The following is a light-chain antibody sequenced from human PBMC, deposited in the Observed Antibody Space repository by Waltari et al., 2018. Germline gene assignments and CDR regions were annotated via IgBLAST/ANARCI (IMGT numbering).Light chain of an antibody. Sequence: DIVMTQSPLSLPVTPGEPASISCRSRQSVLHRNGNIYLEWYLQKPGQSPQLLIYGGSNRASGVPDRFSGSGSGTDFTLKISRVEAEDVGVYYCMQSLQVPITFGRGTRLEIK. J-gene: IGKJ5*01. V-gene: IGKV2-28*01. CDR2: GGS. CDR3: MQSLQVPIT. CDR1: QSVLHRNGNIY.